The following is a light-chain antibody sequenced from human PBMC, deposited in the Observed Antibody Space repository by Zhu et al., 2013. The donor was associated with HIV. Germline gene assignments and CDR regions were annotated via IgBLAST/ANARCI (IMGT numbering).Light chain of an antibody. Sequence: QSVLTQPPSVSGAPGQRVTISCTGNNSNLGAGYDVHWYQQLPGTAPKLLIYGNTNRPSGVADRFSGSKSGTSAFLAISGLQSADEADYYCAAWDDSLKGPVFGGGTKLSVL. V-gene: IGLV1-40*01. J-gene: IGLJ3*02. CDR2: GNT. CDR1: NSNLGAGYD. CDR3: AAWDDSLKGPV.